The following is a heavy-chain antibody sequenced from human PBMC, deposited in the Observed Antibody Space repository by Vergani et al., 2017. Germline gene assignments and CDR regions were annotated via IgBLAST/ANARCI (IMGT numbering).Heavy chain of an antibody. Sequence: VQLVESGGGLVQPGGSLRLSCTASGFTFSNYWMQWVRQAPGKGLMWVSRINSDGDSTSYADSVKDRFTISKDISKNTLYLQMNSLRGDDTAVYYCARETRDTPSSLDYWGQGTLVTVSS. J-gene: IGHJ4*02. CDR1: GFTFSNYW. CDR3: ARETRDTPSSLDY. CDR2: INSDGDST. V-gene: IGHV3-74*01. D-gene: IGHD5-24*01.